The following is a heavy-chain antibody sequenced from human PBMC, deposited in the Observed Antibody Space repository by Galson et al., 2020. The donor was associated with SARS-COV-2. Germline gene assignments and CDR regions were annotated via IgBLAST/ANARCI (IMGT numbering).Heavy chain of an antibody. D-gene: IGHD3-9*01. CDR1: GGTFSSYA. CDR2: IIPIFGTA. J-gene: IGHJ6*03. Sequence: SVKVSCKASGGTFSSYAISWVRQAPGQGLEWMGGIIPIFGTANYAQKFQGRVTITADESTSTAYMELSSLRSEDTAVYYCATKYYDILTCSVDYYYYYMDVWGKGTTVTVSS. CDR3: ATKYYDILTCSVDYYYYYMDV. V-gene: IGHV1-69*13.